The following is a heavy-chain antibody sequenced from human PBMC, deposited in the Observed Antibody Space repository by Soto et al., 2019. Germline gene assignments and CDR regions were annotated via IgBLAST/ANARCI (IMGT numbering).Heavy chain of an antibody. CDR2: IYPGDSDT. CDR3: AAGLGRPSIFVVVAPRRKHKYGMAA. CDR1: GYSFTSYW. V-gene: IGHV5-51*01. D-gene: IGHD3-3*02. Sequence: PGESLKISCKGSGYSFTSYWIGWVRQMPGKGLEWMGIIYPGDSDTRYSPSFQGQVTISADKSISTAYLQWSSLKASDTAMYYWAAGLGRPSIFVVVAPRRKHKYGMAAWGKGTPGTLSS. J-gene: IGHJ6*01.